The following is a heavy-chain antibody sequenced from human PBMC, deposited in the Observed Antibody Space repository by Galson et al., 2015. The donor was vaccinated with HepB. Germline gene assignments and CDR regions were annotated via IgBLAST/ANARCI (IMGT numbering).Heavy chain of an antibody. Sequence: SLRLSCAASGFTFFTSAMSWVRQAPGKGLEWVSSISSRATYIYYADSVKGRFTISRDDAKNSLYLQMNSLRVEDTAVFYCARVATSDYGDHSRFDYWGQGTLVTVSS. CDR3: ARVATSDYGDHSRFDY. J-gene: IGHJ4*02. CDR2: ISSRATYI. CDR1: GFTFFTSA. V-gene: IGHV3-21*01. D-gene: IGHD4-17*01.